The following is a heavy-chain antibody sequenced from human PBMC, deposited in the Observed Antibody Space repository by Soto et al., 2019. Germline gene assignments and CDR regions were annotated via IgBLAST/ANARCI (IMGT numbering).Heavy chain of an antibody. V-gene: IGHV3-30*18. CDR1: GFTFSSYG. CDR3: AKDRLNYYDSSGYYPNY. Sequence: QVQLMESGGGVVQPGRSLRLSCAPSGFTFSSYGMHWVRQAPGKGLEWVAVISYDVSNKYYADSVKGPFTISRDNSKNPLYLQIYNLRAQYPAVYYCAKDRLNYYDSSGYYPNYWGHGTLVTVSS. D-gene: IGHD3-22*01. J-gene: IGHJ4*01. CDR2: ISYDVSNK.